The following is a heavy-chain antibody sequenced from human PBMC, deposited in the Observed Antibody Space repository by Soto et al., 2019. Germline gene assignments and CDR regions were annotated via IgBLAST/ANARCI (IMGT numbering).Heavy chain of an antibody. CDR3: ARDLYCGGDCSAYYYYGMDV. CDR1: GYTFTSSG. J-gene: IGHJ6*02. CDR2: ISTDNGNT. D-gene: IGHD2-21*02. V-gene: IGHV1-18*01. Sequence: GXSVKVSCKASGYTFTSSGISWVRQAPGQGLEWLGWISTDNGNTNYAQKLQDRVTMTTDTSTSTAYMELRSLRSDDTAVYYCARDLYCGGDCSAYYYYGMDVWGQGTTVTVSS.